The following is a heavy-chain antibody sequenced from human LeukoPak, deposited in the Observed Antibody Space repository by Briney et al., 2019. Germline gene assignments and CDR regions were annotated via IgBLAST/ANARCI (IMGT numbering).Heavy chain of an antibody. V-gene: IGHV3-21*01. D-gene: IGHD3-9*01. CDR3: ARRVSTGNVYSWFDP. CDR1: GFTFSSY. CDR2: ISSTSSYI. J-gene: IGHJ5*02. Sequence: GGSLRLSCAASGFTFSSYMNWVRQAPGKGLEWVSSISSTSSYIYYADSVKGRFTISGDNAKNSLYLQMNSLRREDTAVYYCARRVSTGNVYSWFDPWGQGTLVTVSS.